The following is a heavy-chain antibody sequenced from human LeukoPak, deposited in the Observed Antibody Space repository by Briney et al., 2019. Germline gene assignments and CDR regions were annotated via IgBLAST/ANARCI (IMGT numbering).Heavy chain of an antibody. J-gene: IGHJ5*02. CDR2: ISADSGNT. Sequence: ASVKVSCKASGYNFGIFGMSWVRQAPGQGLEWMGWISADSGNTNYAQKLQGRVTMTTDTSTSTAYLELASLRSDDPAVYYCARVGVVVPAAWFDPWGQGTLVTVSS. V-gene: IGHV1-18*01. CDR3: ARVGVVVPAAWFDP. D-gene: IGHD2-2*01. CDR1: GYNFGIFG.